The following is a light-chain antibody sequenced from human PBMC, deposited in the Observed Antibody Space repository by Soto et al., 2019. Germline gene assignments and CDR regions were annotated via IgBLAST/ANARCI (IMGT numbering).Light chain of an antibody. Sequence: DIQMTQSPSTLSAFPGDRVTITCRASQSISSWLAWYQQKPGKAPKLLIYKASSLESGVPSRFSGSGSGTEFTLTISSLQPDDFATYYCQQYNSYWTFGQGTKVDIK. CDR2: KAS. CDR1: QSISSW. J-gene: IGKJ1*01. V-gene: IGKV1-5*03. CDR3: QQYNSYWT.